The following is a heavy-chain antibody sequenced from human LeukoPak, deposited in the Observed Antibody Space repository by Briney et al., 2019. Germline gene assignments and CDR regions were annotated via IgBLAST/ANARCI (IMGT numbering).Heavy chain of an antibody. CDR3: ARDPLDISRWANAFDI. Sequence: GGSLRLSCAASGFTFVNYGFHWVRQAPVKALEWVAFISYNGNQKYGDSLKGGFTISRDNSKNTLYLQMNGLRPEDTAVYYCARDPLDISRWANAFDIWGQGTMVTVSS. V-gene: IGHV3-30-3*01. CDR2: ISYNGNQ. CDR1: GFTFVNYG. D-gene: IGHD2-2*03. J-gene: IGHJ3*02.